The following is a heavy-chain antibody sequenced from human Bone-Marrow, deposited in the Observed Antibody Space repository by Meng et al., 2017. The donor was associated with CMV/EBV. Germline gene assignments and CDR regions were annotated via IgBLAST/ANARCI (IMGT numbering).Heavy chain of an antibody. Sequence: ASVKVSCKASGYTFTGYDMHWVRQAPGQGLEWMVWINSNSGGTNYAQKFQGRVTMSRDTSISTAYMEMSRLRSDDTAVYYCARGDSSGFDYWGQGTLVTVSS. D-gene: IGHD3-22*01. CDR1: GYTFTGYD. CDR2: INSNSGGT. CDR3: ARGDSSGFDY. V-gene: IGHV1-2*02. J-gene: IGHJ4*02.